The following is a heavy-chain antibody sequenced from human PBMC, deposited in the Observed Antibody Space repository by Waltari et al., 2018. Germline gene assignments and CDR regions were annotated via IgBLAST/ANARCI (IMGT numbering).Heavy chain of an antibody. D-gene: IGHD6-13*01. CDR1: GFTFRSYE. CDR2: ISSSGSTI. Sequence: EVQLVESGGGLVQPGGSLRLSCAASGFTFRSYEMNWVRQAPGKGLECNSYISSSGSTIYDADSVKGRFTISRDNAKNSLYLQMNSLRAEDTAVYYCAREPSNSWTYWYFDLWGRGTLVTVSS. J-gene: IGHJ2*01. V-gene: IGHV3-48*03. CDR3: AREPSNSWTYWYFDL.